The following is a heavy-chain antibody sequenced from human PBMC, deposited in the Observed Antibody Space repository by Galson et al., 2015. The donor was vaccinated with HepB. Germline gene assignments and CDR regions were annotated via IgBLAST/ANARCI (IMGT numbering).Heavy chain of an antibody. CDR2: ISYDGSNK. CDR1: GFTFSSYA. CDR3: ARGSGSSWAFDI. D-gene: IGHD1-26*01. Sequence: SLRLSCAAYGFTFSSYAMHWVRQAPGKGLEKVAVISYDGSNKYYADSAKGRFTISRDNSKNTLYLQMNSLRAEDTAVYYCARGSGSSWAFDIWGQGTMVTVSS. J-gene: IGHJ3*02. V-gene: IGHV3-30*04.